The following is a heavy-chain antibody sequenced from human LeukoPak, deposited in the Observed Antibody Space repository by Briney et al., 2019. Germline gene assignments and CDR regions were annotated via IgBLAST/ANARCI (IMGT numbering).Heavy chain of an antibody. J-gene: IGHJ6*03. CDR3: ARGGDIVVVPAARSYYYYYMDV. CDR2: IIPIFGTA. CDR1: GGTFSSYA. V-gene: IGHV1-69*05. Sequence: SVKVSCKASGGTFSSYAISWVRQAPGQGLEWMGGIIPIFGTANYAQKFQGRVTITTDDSTSTAYMELSSLRSEDTAVYYCARGGDIVVVPAARSYYYYYMDVWGKGTTVTVSS. D-gene: IGHD2-2*01.